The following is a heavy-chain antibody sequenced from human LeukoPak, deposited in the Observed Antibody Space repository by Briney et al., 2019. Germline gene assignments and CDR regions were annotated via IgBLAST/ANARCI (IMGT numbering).Heavy chain of an antibody. D-gene: IGHD3-3*02. Sequence: ASVKVSCKASGYTFTGYYMHWVRQAPGQGLEWMGRINPNSGGTNYAQKFQGRVTMTRDTSISTAYMELSRLRSDDTAVYYCARDPLGQFWSGYYYYYMDVWGKGTTVTVSS. CDR2: INPNSGGT. CDR3: ARDPLGQFWSGYYYYYMDV. J-gene: IGHJ6*03. CDR1: GYTFTGYY. V-gene: IGHV1-2*06.